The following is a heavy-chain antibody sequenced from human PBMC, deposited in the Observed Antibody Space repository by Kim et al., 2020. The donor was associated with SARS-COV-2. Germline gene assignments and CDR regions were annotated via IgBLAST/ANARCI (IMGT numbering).Heavy chain of an antibody. V-gene: IGHV4-30-4*01. CDR1: GGSISSGDYY. Sequence: SETLSLTCTVSGGSISSGDYYWSWIRQPPGKGLEWIGYIYYSGSTYYNPSLKSRVTISVDTSKNQFSLKLSSVTAADTAVYYCARGGYCSGGSCYPTWYYFDYWGRGTLVTVSS. D-gene: IGHD2-15*01. J-gene: IGHJ4*02. CDR3: ARGGYCSGGSCYPTWYYFDY. CDR2: IYYSGST.